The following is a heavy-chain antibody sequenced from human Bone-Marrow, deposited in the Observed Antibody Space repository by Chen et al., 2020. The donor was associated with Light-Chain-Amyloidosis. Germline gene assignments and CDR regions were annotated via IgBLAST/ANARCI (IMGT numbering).Heavy chain of an antibody. J-gene: IGHJ4*02. D-gene: IGHD5-12*01. CDR2: ISPDEIDA. V-gene: IGHV5-51*01. CDR3: ARQRDGYNFDY. CDR1: GYTFPNYW. Sequence: EVQLEQSGPEVQTPGESLTTSCKGSGYTFPNYWIGWVRQMPGKGMEWKGVISPDEIDARDSRSFEGQVTISADKSITPAYLRWRSLKAADAAMYYCARQRDGYNFDYWGQGTLVTVSS.